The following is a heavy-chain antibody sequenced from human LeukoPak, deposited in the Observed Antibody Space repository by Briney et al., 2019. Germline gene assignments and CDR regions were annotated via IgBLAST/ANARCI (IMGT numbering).Heavy chain of an antibody. CDR3: ARGFYSSGYVFDY. Sequence: PSETLSLTCTVSGGSISSYYWSWIRQPPGKGLEWIGYIYHSGSTYYNPSLKSRVTISVDRSKNQFSLKLSSVTAADTAVYYCARGFYSSGYVFDYWGQGTPVTVSS. CDR2: IYHSGST. V-gene: IGHV4-59*12. D-gene: IGHD3-22*01. J-gene: IGHJ4*02. CDR1: GGSISSYY.